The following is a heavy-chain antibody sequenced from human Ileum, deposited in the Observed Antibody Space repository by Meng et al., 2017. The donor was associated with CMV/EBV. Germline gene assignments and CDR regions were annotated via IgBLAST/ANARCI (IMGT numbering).Heavy chain of an antibody. CDR1: GDPISSGSHS. CDR3: ARDLTNKWFYY. V-gene: IGHV4-39*07. D-gene: IGHD1-26*01. CDR2: MYFSGIA. Sequence: RQEPGPGLVKPAATLSLPCTASGDPISSGSHSWAWFRQPPGKRLEWIGSMYFSGIADYNPSLKSRVTISLHATQKQFSLRLTSVTAADSAVYFCARDLTNKWFYYWGQGTLVTVSS. J-gene: IGHJ4*02.